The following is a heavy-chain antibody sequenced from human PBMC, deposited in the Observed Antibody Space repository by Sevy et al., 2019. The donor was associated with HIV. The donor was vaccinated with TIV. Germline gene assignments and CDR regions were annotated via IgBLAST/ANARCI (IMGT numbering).Heavy chain of an antibody. CDR2: IYHSGST. J-gene: IGHJ5*02. V-gene: IGHV4-4*02. D-gene: IGHD3-10*01. Sequence: SETLSLTCAVSGGSISSSNWWSWVRQPPGKGLEWIGEIYHSGSTNYNPSLKSRVTISVDKSKNQFSLKLSSVTAADTAVYYCARGGLTVQGENWFDPWGQGTLVTVSS. CDR3: ARGGLTVQGENWFDP. CDR1: GGSISSSNW.